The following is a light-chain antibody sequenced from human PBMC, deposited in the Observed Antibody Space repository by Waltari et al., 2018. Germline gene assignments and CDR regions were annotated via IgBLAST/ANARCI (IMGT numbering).Light chain of an antibody. CDR1: GSNIGAGLE. CDR2: GST. CDR3: QSYDTSLSVV. J-gene: IGLJ3*02. Sequence: QSVLTPAPSMSGAPGQRVTISCTGRGSNIGAGLEVPWYQQLPRAAPKLLIYGSTSRPLGVPDRFFGSTSGTSASLVIIGLQPEDEAVYYCQSYDTSLSVVFGGGTKLTVL. V-gene: IGLV1-40*01.